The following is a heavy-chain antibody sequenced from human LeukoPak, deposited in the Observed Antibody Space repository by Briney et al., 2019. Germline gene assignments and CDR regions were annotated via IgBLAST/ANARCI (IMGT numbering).Heavy chain of an antibody. CDR3: ARETPYGGNFDY. V-gene: IGHV3-53*01. D-gene: IGHD4-23*01. CDR2: IYSGDST. J-gene: IGHJ4*02. Sequence: GGSLRLSCAASGFTVSSNYMSWVRQAPGKGLEWVSVIYSGDSTYYADSVKGRFTISRDNSKNTLYLQMNSLRAEDTAVYYCARETPYGGNFDYWGQGTLVTVSS. CDR1: GFTVSSNY.